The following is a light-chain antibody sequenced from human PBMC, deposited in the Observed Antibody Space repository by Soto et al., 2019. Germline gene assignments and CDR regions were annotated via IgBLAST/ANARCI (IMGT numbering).Light chain of an antibody. CDR1: SSDVGAYDF. CDR2: EVS. J-gene: IGLJ1*01. Sequence: QSALTQPASVSGSPGQSIAIYCTGTSSDVGAYDFVSWYQQHPDKAPKLLIYEVSNRPSGVSDRFSGSKSVNTATLTISGLQAGDESDYYFSSHTTGNTRVFGTGTKLTVL. CDR3: SSHTTGNTRV. V-gene: IGLV2-14*03.